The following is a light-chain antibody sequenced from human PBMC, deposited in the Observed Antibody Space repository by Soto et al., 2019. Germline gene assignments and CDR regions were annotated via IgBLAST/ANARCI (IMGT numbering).Light chain of an antibody. CDR3: CCPRGGISPTYV. V-gene: IGLV2-23*02. J-gene: IGLJ1*01. Sequence: QSALTQPASVSGSPGQSIAISCTGASSDIGSYNVVAWYQQHPGKAPKLIIYEVNKRPSGVSDRFSGSKSGNTASLAISGLRAEDEADYHCCCPRGGISPTYVFGTGTKVTVL. CDR2: EVN. CDR1: SSDIGSYNV.